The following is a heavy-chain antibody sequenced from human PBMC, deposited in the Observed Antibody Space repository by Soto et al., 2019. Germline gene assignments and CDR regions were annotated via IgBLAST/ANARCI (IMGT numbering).Heavy chain of an antibody. Sequence: GGSLRLSCVASGFTFSNFAIHWVRQAPGKGREWVAVISYDGSEKYYADSVKGRFTISRDNSQNTLYLQMSSLRAEDTALYYCAKATYGVVGVYFLDYWGQGALVTVSS. D-gene: IGHD4-17*01. CDR3: AKATYGVVGVYFLDY. J-gene: IGHJ4*02. V-gene: IGHV3-30*18. CDR1: GFTFSNFA. CDR2: ISYDGSEK.